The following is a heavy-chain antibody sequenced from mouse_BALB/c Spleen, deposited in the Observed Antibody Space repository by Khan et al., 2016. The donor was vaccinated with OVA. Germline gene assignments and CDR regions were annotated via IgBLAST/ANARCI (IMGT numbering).Heavy chain of an antibody. V-gene: IGHV1-4*01. Sequence: VQLQQSGAELARPGASVKMSCKASGYTFTSYTMHWVKQRPGQGLEWIGYISPSSGYTNSNQKFKDKATLTADKSSSTAYMQLSSLTSEDSAVYYCASEGAYYRSDGWFAYWGQGTLVTVAA. D-gene: IGHD2-14*01. CDR1: GYTFTSYT. J-gene: IGHJ3*01. CDR3: ASEGAYYRSDGWFAY. CDR2: ISPSSGYT.